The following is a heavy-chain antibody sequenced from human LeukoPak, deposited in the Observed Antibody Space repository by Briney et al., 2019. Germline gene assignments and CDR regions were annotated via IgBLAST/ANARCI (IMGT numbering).Heavy chain of an antibody. J-gene: IGHJ6*03. D-gene: IGHD3-10*01. CDR2: ISGSGGST. CDR1: GFTLSSYA. CDR3: AKAAMVRGVITLGDYYYYYMDV. Sequence: PGGSLRLSCAASGFTLSSYAMSWVRQAPGKGLEWVSAISGSGGSTYYADSVKGRFTISRDNSKNTLYLQMNSLRAEDTAVYYCAKAAMVRGVITLGDYYYYYMDVWGKGTTVTISS. V-gene: IGHV3-23*01.